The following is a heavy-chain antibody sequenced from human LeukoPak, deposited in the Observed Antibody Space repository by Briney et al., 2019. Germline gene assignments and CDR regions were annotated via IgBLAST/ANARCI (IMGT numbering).Heavy chain of an antibody. CDR1: GYSFTNYW. CDR2: IYYDDSET. D-gene: IGHD2-8*01. CDR3: ARLQTSNRGHGFDI. Sequence: GESLKISCKGGGYSFTNYWIVWVRQMPGKGLEWMGVIYYDDSETQYSPSFQGQVTISADKSISTAYLQWSSLKASDTAMYYCARLQTSNRGHGFDIWGQGTMVTVSS. J-gene: IGHJ3*02. V-gene: IGHV5-51*01.